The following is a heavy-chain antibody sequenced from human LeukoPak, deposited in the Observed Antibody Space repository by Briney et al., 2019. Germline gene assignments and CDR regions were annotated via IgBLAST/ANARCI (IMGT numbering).Heavy chain of an antibody. V-gene: IGHV1-69*05. D-gene: IGHD2-2*01. Sequence: ASVKVSCKASGGTFSSYAISWVRQAPGQGLEWMGRIIPIFGTANYAQKLQGRVTMTTDTSTSTAYMELRSLRSDDTAVYYCARVIPLGYCSSTSCFDNDYWGQGTLVTVSS. CDR1: GGTFSSYA. CDR3: ARVIPLGYCSSTSCFDNDY. CDR2: IIPIFGTA. J-gene: IGHJ4*02.